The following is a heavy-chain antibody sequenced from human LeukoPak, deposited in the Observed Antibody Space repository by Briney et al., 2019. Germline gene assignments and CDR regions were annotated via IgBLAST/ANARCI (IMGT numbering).Heavy chain of an antibody. CDR1: GCTFTSYA. CDR3: ARVVAVAGTVQLDY. J-gene: IGHJ4*02. D-gene: IGHD6-19*01. Sequence: ASVKVSCKASGCTFTSYAMNWVRQAPGQGLEWMGWINTNTGNPTYAQGFTGRFVFSLDTSVSTAYLQISSLKAEDTAVYYCARVVAVAGTVQLDYWGQGTLVTVSS. V-gene: IGHV7-4-1*02. CDR2: INTNTGNP.